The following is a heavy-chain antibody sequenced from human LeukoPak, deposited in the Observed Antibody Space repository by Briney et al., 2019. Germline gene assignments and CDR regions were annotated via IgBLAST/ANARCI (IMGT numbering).Heavy chain of an antibody. V-gene: IGHV3-23*01. CDR1: GFTFSSSA. CDR2: ISGSDSST. D-gene: IGHD3-9*01. CDR3: ARDWAPANYDILTGPPEYFQH. Sequence: GGSLRLSCAASGFTFSSSAMSWVRQAPGKGLEWVSTISGSDSSTHYADSVKGRFTISRDNSKNTLYLQMNSLRAEDTAVYYCARDWAPANYDILTGPPEYFQHWGQGTLVTVSS. J-gene: IGHJ1*01.